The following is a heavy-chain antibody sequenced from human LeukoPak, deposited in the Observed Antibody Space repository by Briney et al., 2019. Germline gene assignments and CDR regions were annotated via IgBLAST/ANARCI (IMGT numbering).Heavy chain of an antibody. CDR2: IIPIYGIT. J-gene: IGHJ4*02. CDR1: GGTFSSFA. D-gene: IGHD3-3*01. CDR3: ASHTYYDFWSGYHQFDN. Sequence: SVKVSCKASGGTFSSFAISWVRQAPGQGLEWMGRIIPIYGITNYAQKFQGRVTITTDESTSTAYMDLRSLRSEDTAVYFCASHTYYDFWSGYHQFDNWGQGTLVTVSS. V-gene: IGHV1-69*05.